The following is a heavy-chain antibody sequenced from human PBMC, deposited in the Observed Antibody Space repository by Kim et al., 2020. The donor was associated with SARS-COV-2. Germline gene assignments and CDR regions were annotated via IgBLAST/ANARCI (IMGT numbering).Heavy chain of an antibody. CDR1: GYTFNRFG. J-gene: IGHJ3*02. Sequence: VSVKVSCKASGYTFNRFGISWVRQAPGQGLEWMGWISTHKNKVNYSRQFQGRVTISTDTSTNTVHMELRSLRSDDTAMYYCARDWNCTSVTVCYNVFDIWGQGTIVTVSS. CDR2: ISTHKNKV. V-gene: IGHV1-18*01. D-gene: IGHD3-9*01. CDR3: ARDWNCTSVTVCYNVFDI.